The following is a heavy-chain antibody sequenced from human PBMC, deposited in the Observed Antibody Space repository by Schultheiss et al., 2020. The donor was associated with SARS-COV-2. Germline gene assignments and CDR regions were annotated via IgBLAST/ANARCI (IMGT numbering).Heavy chain of an antibody. CDR2: IDWDDVK. Sequence: SGPTLVKPTQTLTLTCTFSGFSLSTSGVGVSWIRQPPGKALEWLAHIDWDDVKFYSTSLKTRLTITKDTSKNQVVLTMTNMDPVDTATYYCAHRDYDYGFGSLSYWGQGTLVTVSS. J-gene: IGHJ4*02. CDR3: AHRDYDYGFGSLSY. CDR1: GFSLSTSGVG. V-gene: IGHV2-70*12. D-gene: IGHD3-16*01.